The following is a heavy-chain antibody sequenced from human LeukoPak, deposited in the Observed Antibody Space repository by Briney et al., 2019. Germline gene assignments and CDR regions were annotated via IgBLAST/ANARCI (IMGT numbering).Heavy chain of an antibody. V-gene: IGHV3-23*01. CDR1: GFTFAGHA. J-gene: IGHJ4*02. CDR3: ANGGILGTTHFDY. CDR2: ISVSGGSS. Sequence: GGSLRLSCAASGFTFAGHAMSWVRQAPGKGLEWVSAISVSGGSSYSADSVKGRFTNSRDNSKNTLFLQMNSLRAEDTAVYYCANGGILGTTHFDYWGQGTLVTVSS. D-gene: IGHD1-26*01.